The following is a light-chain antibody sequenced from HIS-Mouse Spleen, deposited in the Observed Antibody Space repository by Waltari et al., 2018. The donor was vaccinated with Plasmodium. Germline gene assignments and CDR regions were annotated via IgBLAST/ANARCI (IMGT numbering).Light chain of an antibody. CDR3: QQYNSYSWT. CDR2: KAS. Sequence: DIQMTQSPSTLSASVGDRVTLTCRANQSISSWLAWYQQKPGKAPKLLIYKASSLESGVPSRFSGSGSGTEFALTISCLQPDDFATYDCQQYNSYSWTFGQGTKVEIK. V-gene: IGKV1-5*03. CDR1: QSISSW. J-gene: IGKJ1*01.